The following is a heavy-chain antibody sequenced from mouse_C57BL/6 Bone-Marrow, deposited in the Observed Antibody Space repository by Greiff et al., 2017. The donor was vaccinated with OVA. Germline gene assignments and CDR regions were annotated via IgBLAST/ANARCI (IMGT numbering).Heavy chain of an antibody. Sequence: VQLQQSGPELVKPGASVKISCKASGYTFTDYYMNWVKQSHGKSLEWIGDINPNNGGTSYNQKFKGKATLTVDKSSSTAYMERRSLTSEDSAVYYCGADGYYYDRYFDVWGTGTTVTVSS. CDR2: INPNNGGT. D-gene: IGHD1-1*01. CDR1: GYTFTDYY. V-gene: IGHV1-26*01. J-gene: IGHJ1*03. CDR3: GADGYYYDRYFDV.